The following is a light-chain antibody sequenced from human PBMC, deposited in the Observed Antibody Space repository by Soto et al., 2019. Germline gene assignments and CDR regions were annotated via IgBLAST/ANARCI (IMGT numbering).Light chain of an antibody. CDR3: QHYNDWRWT. CDR2: GAS. CDR1: QSISSK. J-gene: IGKJ1*01. Sequence: EIVMTQSPATLSVSPGEGATLSCRASQSISSKLAWYQQKPGQAPRLLIYGASTRATGVPARFSGSGSGTEFTLTISSLQSEDLAVYYCQHYNDWRWTFGQGTKAEIK. V-gene: IGKV3-15*01.